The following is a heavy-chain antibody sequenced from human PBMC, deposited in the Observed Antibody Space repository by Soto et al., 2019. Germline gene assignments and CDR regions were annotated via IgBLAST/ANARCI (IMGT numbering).Heavy chain of an antibody. D-gene: IGHD2-2*02. J-gene: IGHJ5*02. CDR1: GGSFSGYY. CDR2: ITHSGST. CDR3: ATDFTYHPLLYSGNTPSSSNWFDP. V-gene: IGHV4-34*01. Sequence: SATLSLTCAVYGGSFSGYYCSWIRQPPGKGVEWIGEITHSGSTNYNPTLKSGVTISVDTCKNQFSLKLSSVTAEDTAVYYGATDFTYHPLLYSGNTPSSSNWFDPWGEGTLVTVSS.